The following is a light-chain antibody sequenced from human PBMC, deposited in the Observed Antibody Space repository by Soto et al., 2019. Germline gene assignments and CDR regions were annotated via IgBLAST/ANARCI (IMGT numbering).Light chain of an antibody. CDR2: AAS. CDR1: QSISTY. V-gene: IGKV1-8*01. CDR3: QQYYSYPPWS. J-gene: IGKJ1*01. Sequence: AIRMTQSPSSFSASTGDRVTITCRASQSISTYLAWYQQKPGKAPKLLIYAASTLQTGVPSRFSGSGSGTDFTLTIDCLQSDDFATYYCQQYYSYPPWSFGLGTKVEVK.